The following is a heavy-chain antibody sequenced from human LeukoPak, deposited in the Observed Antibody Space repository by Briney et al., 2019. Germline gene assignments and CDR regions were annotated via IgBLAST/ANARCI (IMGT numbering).Heavy chain of an antibody. Sequence: GASVKVSCKASGYTFTSYGISWVRQAPGQGLEWMGWINPKNAATNYAQKFQGRVTMTRDTSTGTVYMELSSLRSDDTAVFYCARTLYIAAVPGGFDYWGQGTLVTVSS. J-gene: IGHJ4*02. V-gene: IGHV1-2*02. CDR2: INPKNAAT. D-gene: IGHD6-13*01. CDR3: ARTLYIAAVPGGFDY. CDR1: GYTFTSYG.